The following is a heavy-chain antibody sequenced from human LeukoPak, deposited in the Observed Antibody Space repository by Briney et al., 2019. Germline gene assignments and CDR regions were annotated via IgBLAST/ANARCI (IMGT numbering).Heavy chain of an antibody. D-gene: IGHD2-8*02. CDR1: GFSFSIYA. J-gene: IGHJ4*02. CDR2: IGGGGTNT. Sequence: AGGCLRLSWAVSGFSFSIYAISWVRHAPGRGLGWVSRIGGGGTNTYYADSVKGRFTISRDNSKNTLYLQMNSLRAEDTAVYYCAKQGTGSYLDHWGQGTLVTVSS. CDR3: AKQGTGSYLDH. V-gene: IGHV3-23*01.